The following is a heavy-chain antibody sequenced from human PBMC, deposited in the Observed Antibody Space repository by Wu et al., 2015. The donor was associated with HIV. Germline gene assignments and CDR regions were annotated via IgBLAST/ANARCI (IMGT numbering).Heavy chain of an antibody. CDR1: GYTFTGYY. V-gene: IGHV1-2*02. J-gene: IGHJ6*03. Sequence: QVQLVQSGAEVKKPGASVKVSCKASGYTFTGYYMHWVRQAPGQGLEWMGWINPNSGGTNYAQKFQGRVTMTRDTSISTAYMELSRLRSDDTAVYYCARDHQRIAARPRRYYYYYMDVWGKGTTVTVSS. CDR2: INPNSGGT. CDR3: ARDHQRIAARPRRYYYYYMDV. D-gene: IGHD6-6*01.